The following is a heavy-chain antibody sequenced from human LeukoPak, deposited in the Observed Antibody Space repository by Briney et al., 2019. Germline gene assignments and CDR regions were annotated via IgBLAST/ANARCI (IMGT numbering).Heavy chain of an antibody. CDR1: GGSISSGDYY. Sequence: SQTLSLTCTVSGGSISSGDYYWSWIRQPPGKGLEWIGYIYYSGSTYYNPSLKSRVTISVDTSKNQFSLKLSFVTAADTAVYYCARDKRRGYSGYVFPPGFDYWGQGTLVTVSS. V-gene: IGHV4-30-4*01. J-gene: IGHJ4*02. CDR2: IYYSGST. D-gene: IGHD5-12*01. CDR3: ARDKRRGYSGYVFPPGFDY.